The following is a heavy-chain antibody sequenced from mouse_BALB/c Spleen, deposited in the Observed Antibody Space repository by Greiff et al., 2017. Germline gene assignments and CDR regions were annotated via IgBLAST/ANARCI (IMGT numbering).Heavy chain of an antibody. CDR2: ISDGGSYT. D-gene: IGHD1-1*01. Sequence: EVQLQQSGGGLVKPGGSLKLSCAASGFTFSDYYMYWVRQTPEKRLEWVATISDGGSYTYYPDSVKGRFTISRDNAKNNLYLQMSSLKSEDTAMYYCARDRHYYGSSYGYWGQGTTLTVSS. J-gene: IGHJ2*01. V-gene: IGHV5-4*02. CDR1: GFTFSDYY. CDR3: ARDRHYYGSSYGY.